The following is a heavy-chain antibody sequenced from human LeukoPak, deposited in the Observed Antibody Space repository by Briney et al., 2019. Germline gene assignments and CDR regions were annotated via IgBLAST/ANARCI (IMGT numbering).Heavy chain of an antibody. D-gene: IGHD4-11*01. V-gene: IGHV3-49*04. Sequence: GGSLRLSCTASGFTFGDYALTWVRQAPGKGLEWVGFIRSKTYGGTAEYAASVKGRFTISRDDYKSIAYLQMNSLKTEDTAVYYCANPPTVTSFHYWGQGTLVTVSS. J-gene: IGHJ4*02. CDR3: ANPPTVTSFHY. CDR1: GFTFGDYA. CDR2: IRSKTYGGTA.